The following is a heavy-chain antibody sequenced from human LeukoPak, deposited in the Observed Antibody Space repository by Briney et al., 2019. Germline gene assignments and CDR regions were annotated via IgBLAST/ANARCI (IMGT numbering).Heavy chain of an antibody. V-gene: IGHV4-39*07. CDR3: VRESRIMTTVRYWFDP. J-gene: IGHJ5*02. D-gene: IGHD1-1*01. CDR1: GGSTSSTSYY. Sequence: PSETLSLTCTVSGGSTSSTSYYWGWIRQPPGKDLEWIGSISYTGSTYYNPSLRSRVTISVDTSKNQFSLKLNSVTAADTAVYYCVRESRIMTTVRYWFDPWGQGTLVTVSS. CDR2: ISYTGST.